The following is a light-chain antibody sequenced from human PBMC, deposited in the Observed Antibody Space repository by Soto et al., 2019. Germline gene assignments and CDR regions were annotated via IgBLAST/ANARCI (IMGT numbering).Light chain of an antibody. CDR1: RSDIGDSNF. J-gene: IGLJ1*01. CDR2: AVN. Sequence: QSALTQPASVSGSPGQSVTISCTGPRSDIGDSNFISWYQHSPGKAPRLLIYAVNNRPSGVSRRFSGSKAGNTASLTISGLLDDDEADYFCASFRSGTILVFGSGTKVTV. V-gene: IGLV2-14*01. CDR3: ASFRSGTILV.